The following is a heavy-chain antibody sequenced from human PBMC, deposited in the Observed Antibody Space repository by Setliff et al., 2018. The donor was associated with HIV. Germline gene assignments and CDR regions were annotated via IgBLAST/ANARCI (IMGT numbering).Heavy chain of an antibody. V-gene: IGHV4-34*01. Sequence: SETLSLTCAVYGGSFTGYYWGWIRQPPGKGLEWIGSISYSGSANYNPSLKSRVTMSLDRSKRQFSLKLTSLTAADTAVYYCAGLSDFLDYWGLGNLVTVSS. J-gene: IGHJ4*02. CDR2: ISYSGSA. CDR3: AGLSDFLDY. CDR1: GGSFTGYY. D-gene: IGHD2-21*01.